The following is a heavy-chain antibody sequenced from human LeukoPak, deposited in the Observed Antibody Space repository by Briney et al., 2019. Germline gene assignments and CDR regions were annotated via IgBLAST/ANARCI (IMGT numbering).Heavy chain of an antibody. CDR1: NYSISSGYY. J-gene: IGHJ4*02. V-gene: IGHV4-38-2*02. CDR3: ARRRYSSSAGYYFDY. D-gene: IGHD6-6*01. CDR2: IYYSGST. Sequence: SETLSLTCTVSNYSISSGYYWGWIRQPPGKGLEWIGSIYYSGSTYYNPSLKSRVTISVDTPKNQFSLKLSSVTAADTAVYYCARRRYSSSAGYYFDYWGQGTLVTVSS.